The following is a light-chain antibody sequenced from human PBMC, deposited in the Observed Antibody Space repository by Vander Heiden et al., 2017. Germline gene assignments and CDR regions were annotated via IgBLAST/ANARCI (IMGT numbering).Light chain of an antibody. CDR2: WAS. Sequence: DMVLTHSLESLSLSLGERATTTRKATQSVLYRYSHKNHLAWYQQKPGQPPKVLIYWASTRGSGVPDRFSGSGSGTDFTLTISSLQAEDVAVYYCQQYCSIPRTFGQGTKVEIK. CDR1: QSVLYRYSHKNH. CDR3: QQYCSIPRT. V-gene: IGKV4-1*01. J-gene: IGKJ1*01.